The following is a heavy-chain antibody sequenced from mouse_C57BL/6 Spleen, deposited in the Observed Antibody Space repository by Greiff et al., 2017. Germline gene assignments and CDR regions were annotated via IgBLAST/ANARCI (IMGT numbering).Heavy chain of an antibody. Sequence: QVQLKQPGAELVKPGASVKMSCKASGYTFTSYWITWVKQRPGQGLEWIGDIYPGSGSTNYNEKFKSKATLTVDTSSSTAYMQLSSLTSEDSAVYYCAKGGYYGCPYWYFDVWGTGTTVTVSS. D-gene: IGHD2-2*01. J-gene: IGHJ1*03. CDR3: AKGGYYGCPYWYFDV. V-gene: IGHV1-55*01. CDR2: IYPGSGST. CDR1: GYTFTSYW.